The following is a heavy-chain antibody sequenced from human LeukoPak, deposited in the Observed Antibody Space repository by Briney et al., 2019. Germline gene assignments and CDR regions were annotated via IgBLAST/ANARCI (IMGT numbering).Heavy chain of an antibody. V-gene: IGHV4-4*02. Sequence: SSETLSLTCGVSGGSISSTNWWTWVRQPPGEGLEWIGEVHLSGRTNSNPSLESRVTMSVDMSENHISLKLTSVTAADTAVYYCAREGGPYRPLDYSGQGTLVTVSS. CDR3: AREGGPYRPLDY. J-gene: IGHJ4*02. CDR1: GGSISSTNW. CDR2: VHLSGRT.